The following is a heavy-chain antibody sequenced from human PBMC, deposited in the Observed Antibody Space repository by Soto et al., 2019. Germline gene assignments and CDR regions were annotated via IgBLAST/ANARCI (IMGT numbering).Heavy chain of an antibody. CDR3: ARQRTSVVTQAYFDS. J-gene: IGHJ4*02. D-gene: IGHD2-21*02. V-gene: IGHV4-39*01. Sequence: SETLSLTCTVTGDSINNRSYYWGWIPQPPGKGLEWIGSIYYSGSTYNDPSHPSRVSMSVDTSKNQFSLKLRSVTAAETALYYCARQRTSVVTQAYFDSWGQGSLVTVSS. CDR2: IYYSGST. CDR1: GDSINNRSYY.